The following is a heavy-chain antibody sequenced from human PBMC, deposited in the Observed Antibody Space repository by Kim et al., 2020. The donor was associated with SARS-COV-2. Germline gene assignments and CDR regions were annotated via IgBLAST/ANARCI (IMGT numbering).Heavy chain of an antibody. J-gene: IGHJ4*02. CDR3: AKGPPTIVVVPDFDY. D-gene: IGHD3-22*01. Sequence: DSVKGRFTISRDNSKNTLYLQMNSLRAEDTAVYYCAKGPPTIVVVPDFDYWGQGTLVTVSS. V-gene: IGHV3-23*01.